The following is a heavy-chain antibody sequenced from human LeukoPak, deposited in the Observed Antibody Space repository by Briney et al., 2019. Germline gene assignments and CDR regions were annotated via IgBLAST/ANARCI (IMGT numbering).Heavy chain of an antibody. CDR3: AHGYSSGCFDY. V-gene: IGHV3-48*01. CDR1: GFTFSSYS. CDR2: ITSSSSAI. J-gene: IGHJ4*02. Sequence: PGGSLRLSCAASGFTFSSYSMNWVRQAPGKGLEWVSYITSSSSAIYYADSVKGRFTISRDNAKNSLYLQMNSLRAEDTAVYYCAHGYSSGCFDYWGQGTLVTVSP. D-gene: IGHD6-19*01.